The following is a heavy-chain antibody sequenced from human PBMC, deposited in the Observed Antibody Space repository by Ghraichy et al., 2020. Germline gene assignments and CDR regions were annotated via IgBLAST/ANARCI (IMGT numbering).Heavy chain of an antibody. CDR1: GVSFRSYH. Sequence: GGSLRLSCAASGVSFRSYHMNWVRQAPGKGLEWVSYIINTNEIHYADSAKGRFTVSRDNAQNSVYLQMDSLIGEDKAGYYCARDYNWALDYWGQGTLVTVPS. CDR3: ARDYNWALDY. CDR2: IINTNEI. J-gene: IGHJ4*02. V-gene: IGHV3-69-1*01. D-gene: IGHD1-20*01.